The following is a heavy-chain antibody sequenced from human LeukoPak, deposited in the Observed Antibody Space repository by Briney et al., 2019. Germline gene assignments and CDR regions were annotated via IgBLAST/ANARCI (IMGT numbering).Heavy chain of an antibody. V-gene: IGHV3-53*01. Sequence: PGGSLRLSCAASGFTVSSNYMSWVRQAPGKGLEWVSVIYSGGSTYYADSVKGRFTISRDNAKNSLYLQMNSLRAEDTAVYYCARVPIGCSGGSCYGVWGKGTTVTISS. CDR2: IYSGGST. CDR3: ARVPIGCSGGSCYGV. CDR1: GFTVSSNY. J-gene: IGHJ6*04. D-gene: IGHD2-15*01.